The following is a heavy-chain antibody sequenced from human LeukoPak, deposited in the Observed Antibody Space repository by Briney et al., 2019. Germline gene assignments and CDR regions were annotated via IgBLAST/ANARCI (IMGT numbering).Heavy chain of an antibody. J-gene: IGHJ6*03. Sequence: GESLKISCKGSGYSFTSYWIGWVRQMPGKGLEWMGIIYPGDSDTRYSPSFQGQVTISADKSISTAYLQWSSLKASDTAMYYCARVGSSGYDYGYYYYYMDVWGKGTTVTISS. CDR3: ARVGSSGYDYGYYYYYMDV. CDR1: GYSFTSYW. V-gene: IGHV5-51*01. D-gene: IGHD5-12*01. CDR2: IYPGDSDT.